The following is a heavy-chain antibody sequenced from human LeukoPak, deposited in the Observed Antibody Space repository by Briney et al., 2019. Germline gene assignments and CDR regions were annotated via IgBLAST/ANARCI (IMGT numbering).Heavy chain of an antibody. CDR3: ARESRAGYDDVWESYRYTGLDY. Sequence: SGGSLRLSCAASGFSFRSYGMHWARQTPGKGLEWVAVISYDGSNKYYADSVKGRFTISRDNAKKSLYLQMNSLRAEDTAVYYCARESRAGYDDVWESYRYTGLDYWGQGTLVTVSS. V-gene: IGHV3-30*03. D-gene: IGHD3-16*02. CDR1: GFSFRSYG. CDR2: ISYDGSNK. J-gene: IGHJ4*02.